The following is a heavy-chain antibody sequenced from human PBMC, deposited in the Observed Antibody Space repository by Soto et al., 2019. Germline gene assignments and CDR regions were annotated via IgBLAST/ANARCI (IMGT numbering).Heavy chain of an antibody. CDR1: GGTCGSYA. CDR3: ARSHGSSTSLEIYYYYYYGMDV. Sequence: QVPLVQSGAEVKKPGSSVKVSCKASGGTCGSYAISWVRQAPGQGLEWMGGIIPIPGTANYAQKFQGRVTIAADESTSTAYMELSSLRSEDTAVYYCARSHGSSTSLEIYYYYYYGMDVWGQGTTVTVSS. D-gene: IGHD2-2*01. CDR2: IIPIPGTA. V-gene: IGHV1-69*01. J-gene: IGHJ6*02.